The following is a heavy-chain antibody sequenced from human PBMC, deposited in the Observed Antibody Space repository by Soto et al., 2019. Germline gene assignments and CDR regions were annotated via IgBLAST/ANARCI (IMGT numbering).Heavy chain of an antibody. D-gene: IGHD1-7*01. CDR1: GFTFSSYC. J-gene: IGHJ6*02. Sequence: GGSLRLSCAASGFTFSSYCMHWVRQAPGKGLEWVSSISSSSSYIYYADSVKGRFTISRDNAKNSLYLQMNSLRAEDTAVYYCARDRTNSYYYYYGMDVWGQGTTVTVSS. V-gene: IGHV3-21*01. CDR3: ARDRTNSYYYYYGMDV. CDR2: ISSSSSYI.